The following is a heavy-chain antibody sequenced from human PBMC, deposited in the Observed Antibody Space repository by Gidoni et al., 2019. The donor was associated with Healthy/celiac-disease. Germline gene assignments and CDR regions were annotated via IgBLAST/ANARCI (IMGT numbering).Heavy chain of an antibody. CDR1: GGTFSSYA. CDR3: ASRIPSRPSSGWYDLDY. J-gene: IGHJ4*02. CDR2: ISPIFGTA. Sequence: QVQLVQSGAEVKKPGSSVKVSCKASGGTFSSYAISWVRQAPGQGLEWMGGISPIFGTANYAQKFQGRVTITADESTSTAYMELSSLRSEDTAVYYCASRIPSRPSSGWYDLDYWGQGTLVTVSS. D-gene: IGHD6-19*01. V-gene: IGHV1-69*01.